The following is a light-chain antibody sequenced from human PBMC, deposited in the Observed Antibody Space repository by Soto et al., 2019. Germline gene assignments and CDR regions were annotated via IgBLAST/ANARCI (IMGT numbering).Light chain of an antibody. V-gene: IGKV3-15*01. CDR1: QSVSSN. J-gene: IGKJ2*01. CDR3: QHYNNWPPMYT. Sequence: EIVMTQSPATLSVSPGERATLSCRASQSVSSNLAWYQQKLAQAPRLLIYGASTRATGIPARFSGSGSGTEFTLTIGSLQSEDFAVYFCQHYNNWPPMYTFGQGTKLEIK. CDR2: GAS.